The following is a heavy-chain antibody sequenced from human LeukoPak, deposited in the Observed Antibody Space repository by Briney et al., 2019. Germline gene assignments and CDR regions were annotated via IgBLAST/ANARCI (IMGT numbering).Heavy chain of an antibody. D-gene: IGHD6-13*01. V-gene: IGHV5-51*01. CDR3: ASPYSSSGTAFHI. CDR1: GYSFTSYW. Sequence: GESLKISCKGSGYSFTSYWIGWVRQMPGKGLEWMGIIYPGDSDTRYSPSFQGQVTISADKSISTAYLQWSSLKASDTAMYYCASPYSSSGTAFHIWGQGTMVTVSS. J-gene: IGHJ3*02. CDR2: IYPGDSDT.